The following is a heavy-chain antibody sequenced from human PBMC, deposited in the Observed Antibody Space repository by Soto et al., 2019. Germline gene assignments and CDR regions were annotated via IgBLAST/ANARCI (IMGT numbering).Heavy chain of an antibody. CDR2: TTHDGANK. J-gene: IGHJ6*02. Sequence: QAGGSLRLSCAASSFAFSNYAMHWVRQAPGKGLEWVAVTTHDGANKYSADSVKGRFTISRDNSKNTLYLQMNSLSAEDTAVYYCARERIPVGYYYGMDVWGPGTTVTVSS. D-gene: IGHD6-19*01. CDR3: ARERIPVGYYYGMDV. V-gene: IGHV3-30-3*01. CDR1: SFAFSNYA.